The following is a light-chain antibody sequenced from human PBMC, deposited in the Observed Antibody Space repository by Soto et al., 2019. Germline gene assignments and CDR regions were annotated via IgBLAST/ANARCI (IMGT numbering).Light chain of an antibody. CDR2: AAS. Sequence: AWYQQKPGKAPELLIYAASTLQSGVPSRFSGSGSGTDFTLTISCLQSEDFATYYCQQYYSFPTFGQGTKVDIK. CDR3: QQYYSFPT. V-gene: IGKV1D-8*01. J-gene: IGKJ1*01.